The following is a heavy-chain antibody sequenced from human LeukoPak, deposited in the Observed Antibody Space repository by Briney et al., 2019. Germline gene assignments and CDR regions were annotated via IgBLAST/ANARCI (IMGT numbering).Heavy chain of an antibody. D-gene: IGHD4-11*01. CDR1: GXSISSYY. V-gene: IGHV4-59*08. J-gene: IGHJ4*02. CDR2: IYYSGST. CDR3: ARALWGYAPDDYSSFDY. Sequence: SETLSLTCTVSGXSISSYYWSWIRQPPGKGREWIGYIYYSGSTNYNPSLKSRVTISVDTSKNQFSLKLSSVTAADTAVYYCARALWGYAPDDYSSFDYWGQGTLVTVSS.